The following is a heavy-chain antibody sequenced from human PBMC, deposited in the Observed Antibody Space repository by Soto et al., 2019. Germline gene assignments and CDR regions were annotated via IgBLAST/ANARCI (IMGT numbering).Heavy chain of an antibody. V-gene: IGHV3-48*02. CDR2: ISSSSSTI. CDR3: ARFIWSGHLTSDL. D-gene: IGHD3-3*01. Sequence: EVQVVESGGGLVQPGGSLRLSCAASGFTFSSNSMNWVRQAPGKWLEWISYISSSSSTIYADSVKGRFTISRDNATNSLYRKVNSLREEDTAVYYCARFIWSGHLTSDLWGQGTLVTVSS. CDR1: GFTFSSNS. J-gene: IGHJ5*02.